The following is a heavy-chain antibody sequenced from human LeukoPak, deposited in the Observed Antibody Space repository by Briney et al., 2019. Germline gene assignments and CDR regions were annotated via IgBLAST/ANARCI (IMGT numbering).Heavy chain of an antibody. CDR3: ARIDRGFYSRWTAFAF. Sequence: GGSLRLSCAASGFTFSSYSMNWVRQAPGKGLEWVSSISSSSSYIYYADSVKGRFTISRDNAKNSLYLQMNSLRAEDTAVYYCARIDRGFYSRWTAFAFWGQGTMVTVSS. CDR2: ISSSSSYI. CDR1: GFTFSSYS. D-gene: IGHD2-15*01. V-gene: IGHV3-21*01. J-gene: IGHJ3*01.